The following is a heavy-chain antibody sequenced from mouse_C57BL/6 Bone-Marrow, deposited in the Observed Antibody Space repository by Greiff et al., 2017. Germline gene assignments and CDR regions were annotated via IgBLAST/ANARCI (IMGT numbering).Heavy chain of an antibody. D-gene: IGHD4-1*01. CDR3: ARSLTVFDY. J-gene: IGHJ2*01. CDR2: IRNKANGYTT. Sequence: EVKLVESGGGLVQPGGSLSLSCAASGFTFTDYYMSWVRQPPGKALEWLGFIRNKANGYTTEYSASVKGRFTISRDNSQSILYLQMNALRAEDSATYYCARSLTVFDYWGQGTTLTGSS. CDR1: GFTFTDYY. V-gene: IGHV7-3*01.